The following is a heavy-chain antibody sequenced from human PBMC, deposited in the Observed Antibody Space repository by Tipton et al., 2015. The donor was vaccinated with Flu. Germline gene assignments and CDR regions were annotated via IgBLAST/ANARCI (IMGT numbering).Heavy chain of an antibody. Sequence: SLRLSCAASGFTFSSYGMHWVRQAPGKGLVWVAFIRYDGSNKYYADSVKGRFTISRDNSKNTLYLQMNSLRAEDTAVYYCAKGYYYDSSGYYYYYYGMDVWGQGTTVTVSS. J-gene: IGHJ6*02. D-gene: IGHD3-22*01. V-gene: IGHV3-30*02. CDR3: AKGYYYDSSGYYYYYYGMDV. CDR2: IRYDGSNK. CDR1: GFTFSSYG.